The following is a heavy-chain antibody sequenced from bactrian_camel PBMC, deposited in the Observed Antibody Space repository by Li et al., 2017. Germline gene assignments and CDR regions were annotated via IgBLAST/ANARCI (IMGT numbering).Heavy chain of an antibody. CDR1: GYLYSKYC. CDR2: IDTRGRV. V-gene: IGHV3S53*01. J-gene: IGHJ4*01. Sequence: HVQLVESGGDSVQEGGSLRLSCVLSGYLYSKYCMAWFRQAPGKSREGVAAIDTRGRVAIADSVKGRFTISQDSARNTVYLQMNNLQPDDTATYYCAEGRGSRGEHCYSLNYWGQGTQVTVS. CDR3: AEGRGSRGEHCYSLNY. D-gene: IGHD6*01.